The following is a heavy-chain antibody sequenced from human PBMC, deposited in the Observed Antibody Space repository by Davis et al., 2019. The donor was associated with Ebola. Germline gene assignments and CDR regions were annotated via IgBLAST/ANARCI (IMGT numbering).Heavy chain of an antibody. J-gene: IGHJ2*01. Sequence: PGGSLRLSCATSGFTFSAYAMSWVRQAPGKGLEWVSAISGSGARTYYVDSVKGRFTISRDFSKNTLYLQMNSLRDEDTAVYYCAREVKGYSSSWYLYGDFDLWGRGTLVTVSS. CDR3: AREVKGYSSSWYLYGDFDL. V-gene: IGHV3-23*01. CDR2: ISGSGART. D-gene: IGHD6-13*01. CDR1: GFTFSAYA.